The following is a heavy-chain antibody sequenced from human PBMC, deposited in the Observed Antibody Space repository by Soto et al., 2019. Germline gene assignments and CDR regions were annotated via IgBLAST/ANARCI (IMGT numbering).Heavy chain of an antibody. D-gene: IGHD2-21*01. CDR1: GGSFSGYY. CDR3: AREERKGIISWFDP. V-gene: IGHV4-34*01. J-gene: IGHJ5*02. CDR2: INHSGST. Sequence: PSETLSLTCAVYGGSFSGYYWSWIRQPPGKGLEWIGEINHSGSTNYNPSLKSRVTISVDTSKNQFSLKLSSVSAADTAVYFCAREERKGIISWFDPWGQGTPVTVSS.